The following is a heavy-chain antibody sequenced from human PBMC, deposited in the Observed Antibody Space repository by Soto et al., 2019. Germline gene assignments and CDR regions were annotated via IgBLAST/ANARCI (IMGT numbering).Heavy chain of an antibody. V-gene: IGHV1-69*01. CDR1: GGTFSSYA. J-gene: IGHJ4*02. CDR3: ARGGPPYCSSTSCYYRYFDF. CDR2: IIPIFGTA. Sequence: QVQLVQSGAEVKKPGSSVKVSCKASGGTFSSYAISWVRQAPGQGLEWMGGIIPIFGTANYAQKFQGRVTITADESTSTAYMELSRLRSEDTAVYYCARGGPPYCSSTSCYYRYFDFWGQGTLVTVSS. D-gene: IGHD2-2*01.